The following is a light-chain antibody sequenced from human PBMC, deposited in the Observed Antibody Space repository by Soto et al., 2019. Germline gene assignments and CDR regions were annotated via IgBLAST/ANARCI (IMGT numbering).Light chain of an antibody. V-gene: IGKV1-39*01. CDR3: QQSYSTPPFT. CDR2: AAS. Sequence: DIQMTQSPSSLSASVGDRVTITCRASQSISSYLNWYQQKPGKAPKLLIYAASSLQSGVPSRFSGSGSGTDFTLAIRSLQPEDFAPYYCQQSYSTPPFTFGHGTKVAIK. CDR1: QSISSY. J-gene: IGKJ3*01.